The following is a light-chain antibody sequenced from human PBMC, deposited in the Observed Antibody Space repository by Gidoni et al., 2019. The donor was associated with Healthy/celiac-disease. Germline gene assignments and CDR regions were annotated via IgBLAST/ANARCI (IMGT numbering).Light chain of an antibody. V-gene: IGLV2-23*01. CDR2: EGS. J-gene: IGLJ3*02. Sequence: QSALTQPASVSGPPGQSITISCTGTSSDVGSYNLVSWYQQHPGKAPKLMIYEGSKRPSGVSNRFSGSKSGNTASLTISGLQAEDEADYYCCSYAGSSSYVFGEGTKLTVL. CDR3: CSYAGSSSYV. CDR1: SSDVGSYNL.